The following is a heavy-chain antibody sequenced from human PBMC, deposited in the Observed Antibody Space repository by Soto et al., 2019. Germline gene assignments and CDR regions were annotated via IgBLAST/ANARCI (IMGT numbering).Heavy chain of an antibody. Sequence: GVSLRLSCAASGFTFSSYSMNWVRQAPGKGLEWVSYISSSSSTIYYADSVKGRFTISRDNAKNSLYLQMNSLRAEDTAVYYCARDLPRGRYYFDYWGQGTLVTASS. D-gene: IGHD3-10*01. J-gene: IGHJ4*02. CDR1: GFTFSSYS. CDR2: ISSSSSTI. CDR3: ARDLPRGRYYFDY. V-gene: IGHV3-48*04.